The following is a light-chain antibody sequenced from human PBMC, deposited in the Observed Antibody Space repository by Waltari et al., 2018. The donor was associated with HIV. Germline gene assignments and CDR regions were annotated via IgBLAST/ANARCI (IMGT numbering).Light chain of an antibody. Sequence: SSGLSHYTAVSVALGQTVRFTCHVDSLSTHYATRYQQEPEQAPLLVMFDKNNRPSGLPDRFTGTRSGNTSSLTMTGTQAEDAGVYYCNSRDKSANFVVFGGGTKLTV. CDR2: DKN. J-gene: IGLJ2*01. V-gene: IGLV3-19*01. CDR3: NSRDKSANFVV. CDR1: SLSTHY.